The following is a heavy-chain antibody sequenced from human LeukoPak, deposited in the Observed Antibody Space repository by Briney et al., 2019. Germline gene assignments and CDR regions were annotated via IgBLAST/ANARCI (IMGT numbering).Heavy chain of an antibody. J-gene: IGHJ4*02. Sequence: GRSLRLSCAASGFTFSSYAMHWVRQAPGKGLVWVSRINSDGSSTSYADSVKGRFTISRDNAKNTLYLQMNSLRAEDTAVYYCARDKWHCSSTSCTNPATFDYWGQGTLVTVSS. CDR1: GFTFSSYA. CDR3: ARDKWHCSSTSCTNPATFDY. CDR2: INSDGSST. V-gene: IGHV3-74*01. D-gene: IGHD2-2*01.